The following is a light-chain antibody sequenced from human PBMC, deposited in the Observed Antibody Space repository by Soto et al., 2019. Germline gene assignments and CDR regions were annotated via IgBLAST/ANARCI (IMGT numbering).Light chain of an antibody. J-gene: IGLJ2*01. CDR3: SSYASGSTLL. Sequence: QSALTQPASVSGSPGQSITISCTGTSSDVGGYNYVSWYQLHPGKAPKLMISEVSDRPSGVSNRFSGSKSGNTASLTISGLQAEYEADYYCSSYASGSTLLFGGGTKLTVL. V-gene: IGLV2-14*01. CDR1: SSDVGGYNY. CDR2: EVS.